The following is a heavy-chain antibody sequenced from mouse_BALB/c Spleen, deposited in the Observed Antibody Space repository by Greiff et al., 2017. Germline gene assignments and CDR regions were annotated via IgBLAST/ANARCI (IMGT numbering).Heavy chain of an antibody. CDR1: GFSLTSYD. CDR3: VREGLYYVDY. V-gene: IGHV2-9-2*01. CDR2: IWTGGGT. J-gene: IGHJ2*01. Sequence: VQGVESGPGLVAPSQSLSITCTVSGFSLTSYDISWIRQPPGKGLEWLGVIWTGGGTNYNSAFMSRLSISKDNSKSQVFLKMNSLQTDDTAIYYCVREGLYYVDYGGQGTTLTVSS.